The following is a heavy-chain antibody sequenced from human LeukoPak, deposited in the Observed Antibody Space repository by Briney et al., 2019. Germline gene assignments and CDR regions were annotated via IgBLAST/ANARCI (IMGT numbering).Heavy chain of an antibody. CDR3: ARDGNITANLQH. CDR1: GGSISSSSYY. Sequence: SETLSLTCTASGGSISSSSYYWGWIRQPPGKGLEWIGTIYFTGSTYYNPSLKSRVTISVDTSKNQFSLKLSSVTAADTAVYYCARDGNITANLQHWARAPWSPSPQ. J-gene: IGHJ1*01. V-gene: IGHV4-39*07. CDR2: IYFTGST. D-gene: IGHD2/OR15-2a*01.